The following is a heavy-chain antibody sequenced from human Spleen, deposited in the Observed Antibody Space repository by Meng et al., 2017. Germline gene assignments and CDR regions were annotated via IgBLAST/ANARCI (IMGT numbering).Heavy chain of an antibody. CDR2: IYNSGTT. CDR1: GGSISSVDHY. CDR3: VRGPYSKSLVFDY. Sequence: QLQESGPGLVKPSETLSLTCAVSGGSISSVDHYWSWIRQPPGKGLEWIGYIYNSGTTYYKSSLKSRVSITGDTSKNQFSLKVNSVTAADTAVYFCVRGPYSKSLVFDYWGQGVLVTRLL. V-gene: IGHV4-30-4*01. J-gene: IGHJ4*02. D-gene: IGHD4-11*01.